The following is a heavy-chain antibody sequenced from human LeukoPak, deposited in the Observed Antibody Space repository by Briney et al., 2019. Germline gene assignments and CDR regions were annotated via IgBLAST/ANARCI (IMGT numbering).Heavy chain of an antibody. Sequence: GGSLRLSCVASGFTFSSYSMNWVRQAPGKGLEWVSSISSSSYIYYADSVKGRFTISRDNAKNSLYLQMNSLRAEDTAVYYCARDFGVVTDSDYWGQGTLVTVSS. CDR2: ISSSSYI. CDR3: ARDFGVVTDSDY. D-gene: IGHD3-3*01. V-gene: IGHV3-21*01. CDR1: GFTFSSYS. J-gene: IGHJ4*02.